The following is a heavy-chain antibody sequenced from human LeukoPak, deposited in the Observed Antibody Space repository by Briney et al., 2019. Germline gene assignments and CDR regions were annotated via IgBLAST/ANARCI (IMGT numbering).Heavy chain of an antibody. CDR2: IYYSGST. D-gene: IGHD2-2*01. Sequence: SETLSLTCTVSGGSISSSSYYWGWIRQPPGKGLEWIGSIYYSGSTYYNPSLKSRVTISVDTSKNQFSLKLSSVTSADTAVYYCARRYCRSTSCYPIDYWGQGTLVTVSS. CDR1: GGSISSSSYY. J-gene: IGHJ4*02. V-gene: IGHV4-39*01. CDR3: ARRYCRSTSCYPIDY.